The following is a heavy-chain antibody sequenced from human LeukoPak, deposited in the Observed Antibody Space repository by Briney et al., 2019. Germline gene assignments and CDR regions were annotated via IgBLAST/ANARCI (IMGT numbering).Heavy chain of an antibody. CDR1: GFTFSSYS. CDR3: ARVHGAYPFDS. Sequence: GGSLRLSCAASGFTFSSYSMNWVRQAPGKGLEWVSYISSRSATIYYADSVKGRFTISRDNAKNSLYLQMNSLRAEDTAVYYCARVHGAYPFDSWGQGTLVTVSS. D-gene: IGHD4/OR15-4a*01. CDR2: ISSRSATI. J-gene: IGHJ4*02. V-gene: IGHV3-48*01.